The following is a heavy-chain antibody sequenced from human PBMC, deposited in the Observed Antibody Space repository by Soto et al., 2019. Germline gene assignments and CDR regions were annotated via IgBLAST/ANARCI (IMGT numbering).Heavy chain of an antibody. Sequence: GGSLRLSCAASGFTFSTYNMNWVRQAPGKGLEWVSYISSSSNTIYYADSVKGRFTISRDNAKNSLFLQMNSLTDEDTAVYYCASSHPGSGWFRFDYWGQGTLVTVSS. V-gene: IGHV3-48*02. D-gene: IGHD6-19*01. CDR1: GFTFSTYN. J-gene: IGHJ4*02. CDR3: ASSHPGSGWFRFDY. CDR2: ISSSSNTI.